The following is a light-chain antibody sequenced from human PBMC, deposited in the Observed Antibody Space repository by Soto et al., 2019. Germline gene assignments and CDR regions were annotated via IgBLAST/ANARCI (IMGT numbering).Light chain of an antibody. J-gene: IGLJ2*01. V-gene: IGLV1-44*01. CDR3: AAWDDSPVV. CDR1: SSNIGSNT. CDR2: SNN. Sequence: QSVLTQPPSASGTPGQRVTISCSGSSSNIGSNTVNWYQQLPGTAPKLLIYSNNQRPSGVPDRFSGSKSGTSASLAISGLQSEDEDDYYCAAWDDSPVVFGGGTKLTVL.